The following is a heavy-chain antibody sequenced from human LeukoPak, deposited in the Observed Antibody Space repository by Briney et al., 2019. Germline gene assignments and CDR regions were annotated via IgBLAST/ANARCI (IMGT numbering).Heavy chain of an antibody. V-gene: IGHV3-53*05. J-gene: IGHJ3*02. CDR2: IYSGGST. D-gene: IGHD1-1*01. Sequence: GGSLRLSCAASGFTVSSNYMSWVRQAPGKGLEWVSVIYSGGSTDYADSVKGRFTISRDNSKNTLYLQMNSLRAEDTAVYYCAKDFSNWNDDPLDAFDIWGQGTMVTVSS. CDR1: GFTVSSNY. CDR3: AKDFSNWNDDPLDAFDI.